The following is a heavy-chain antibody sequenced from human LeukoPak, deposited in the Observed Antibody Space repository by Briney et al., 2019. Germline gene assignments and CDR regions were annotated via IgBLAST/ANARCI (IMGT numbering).Heavy chain of an antibody. CDR3: ARDAAPSDIVVVPAAKYYYYYGMDV. CDR2: ISAYNGNT. D-gene: IGHD2-2*01. CDR1: GNTFTSYG. V-gene: IGHV1-18*01. Sequence: ASVKVSCKASGNTFTSYGISWVRQAPGQGLEWMGWISAYNGNTNYAQKLQGRVTMTTDTSTSTAYMELRSLRSDDTAVYYCARDAAPSDIVVVPAAKYYYYYGMDVWGQGTTVTVSS. J-gene: IGHJ6*02.